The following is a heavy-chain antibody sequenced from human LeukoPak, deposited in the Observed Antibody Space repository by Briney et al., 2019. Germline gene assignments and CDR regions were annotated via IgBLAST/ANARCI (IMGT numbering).Heavy chain of an antibody. CDR3: ARRYTITFGGVIVS. J-gene: IGHJ4*02. V-gene: IGHV4-39*01. D-gene: IGHD3-16*02. CDR2: IYYSGST. Sequence: SETLSLTCTVSGGSISSSSYYWGWIRQPPGKGREWIGSIYYSGSTYYNPSLKSRVTISVDTSKNQFSLKLSSVTAADTAVYYCARRYTITFGGVIVSWGQGTLVTVSS. CDR1: GGSISSSSYY.